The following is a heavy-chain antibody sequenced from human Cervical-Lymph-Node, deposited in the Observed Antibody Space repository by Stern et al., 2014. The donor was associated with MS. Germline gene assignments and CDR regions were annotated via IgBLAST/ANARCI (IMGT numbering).Heavy chain of an antibody. CDR2: IIPIFGTA. J-gene: IGHJ6*02. D-gene: IGHD3-9*01. Sequence: QMQLVQSGAEVKKPGSSVKVSCKASGGTFNVYAINWLRQAPGQGLAWMGGIIPIFGTANYAKKFQGRVTITADESTRTSSMQLSSLRYDDTAVYYCARDGRHTDNYGLDVWGQGTTVTVSS. CDR3: ARDGRHTDNYGLDV. V-gene: IGHV1-69*01. CDR1: GGTFNVYA.